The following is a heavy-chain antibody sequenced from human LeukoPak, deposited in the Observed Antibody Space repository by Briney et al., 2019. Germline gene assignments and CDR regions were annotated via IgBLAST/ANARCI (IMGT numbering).Heavy chain of an antibody. CDR1: GFTFTSSA. V-gene: IGHV1-58*02. Sequence: SVKVSCKASGFTFTSSAMQWVRQARGQRLEWIGWIVVGSGNTNYAQKFQERVTITRDMSTSTAYMELSSLRSEDTAVYYCARDGLRIVGATYFDYWGQGTLVTVSS. D-gene: IGHD1-26*01. CDR2: IVVGSGNT. J-gene: IGHJ4*02. CDR3: ARDGLRIVGATYFDY.